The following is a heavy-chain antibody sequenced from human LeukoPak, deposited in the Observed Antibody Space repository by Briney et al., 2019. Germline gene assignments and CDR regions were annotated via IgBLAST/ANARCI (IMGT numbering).Heavy chain of an antibody. V-gene: IGHV3-74*01. CDR1: GFTLSSYW. Sequence: AGGSLRLSCAAAGFTLSSYWMHWVRQAPGKGLVWVSRINSDGSSTSYADSVKGRFTISRDNAKNTLYLQMNSLRAEDTAVYYCARAGPTGGMDVWGQGTTVTVSS. CDR3: ARAGPTGGMDV. D-gene: IGHD1-14*01. J-gene: IGHJ6*02. CDR2: INSDGSST.